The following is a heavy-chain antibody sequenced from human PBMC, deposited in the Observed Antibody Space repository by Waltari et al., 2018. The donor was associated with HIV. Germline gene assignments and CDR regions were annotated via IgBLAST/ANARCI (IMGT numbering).Heavy chain of an antibody. J-gene: IGHJ4*02. V-gene: IGHV3-74*01. D-gene: IGHD3-10*02. CDR2: INPDGNTI. Sequence: EVQLVQSGGGLVQPGGSRRLSCAASGFSVRRYWMHWVRQIPGQGLVRVSRINPDGNTINYADCVRGRFTISRDYAKNTRYLQMNSLRDEDTAMYYCVKDMFGEYDYWGQGTLVTVSS. CDR3: VKDMFGEYDY. CDR1: GFSVRRYW.